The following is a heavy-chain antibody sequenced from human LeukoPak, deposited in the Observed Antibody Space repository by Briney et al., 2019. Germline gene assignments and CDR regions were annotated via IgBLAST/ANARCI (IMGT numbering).Heavy chain of an antibody. D-gene: IGHD1-1*01. J-gene: IGHJ4*02. CDR2: ISGSGGRT. V-gene: IGHV3-23*01. CDR3: AKEGTASKPSDLDH. Sequence: PGGSLRLSCAVSGFTFSSYVMTWVRQVPGKGLEWVSGISGSGGRTYYADSVRGRFTLSRDNSKNTVYLQMNSLRTGDTAVYYCAKEGTASKPSDLDHWGQGTLVTVSS. CDR1: GFTFSSYV.